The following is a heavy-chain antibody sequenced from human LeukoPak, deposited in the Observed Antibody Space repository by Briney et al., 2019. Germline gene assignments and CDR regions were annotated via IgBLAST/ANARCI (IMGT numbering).Heavy chain of an antibody. J-gene: IGHJ4*02. CDR3: ARFPPTPTYCSGGSCYRDY. V-gene: IGHV3-53*01. CDR1: GFTVSSNY. Sequence: PGGSLRLSCAASGFTVSSNYMSWVRQAPGKGLEWVSVIYSGGSTYYADSVKGRFTISRDNSKNTLYLQMNSLRAEDTAVYYCARFPPTPTYCSGGSCYRDYWGQGTLVTVSS. CDR2: IYSGGST. D-gene: IGHD2-15*01.